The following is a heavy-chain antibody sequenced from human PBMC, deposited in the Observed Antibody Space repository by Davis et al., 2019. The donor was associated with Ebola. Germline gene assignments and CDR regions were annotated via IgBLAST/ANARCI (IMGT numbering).Heavy chain of an antibody. Sequence: AASVKVSCKASGYTFTSYDINWVRQATGQGLEWMGWMNPNSGNTGYAQKFQERVTITRDMSTSTAYMELSSLRSEDTAVYYCAADRDFWSGYDSDFDYWGQGTLVTVSS. CDR2: MNPNSGNT. J-gene: IGHJ4*02. V-gene: IGHV1-8*01. CDR1: GYTFTSYD. CDR3: AADRDFWSGYDSDFDY. D-gene: IGHD3-3*01.